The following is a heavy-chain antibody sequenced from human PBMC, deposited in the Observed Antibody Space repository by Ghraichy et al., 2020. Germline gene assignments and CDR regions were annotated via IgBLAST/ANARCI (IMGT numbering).Heavy chain of an antibody. CDR2: MTSKGDHA. CDR1: GFTFKDFC. D-gene: IGHD3-9*01. Sequence: GSLRLSCETSGFTFKDFCMSWFRQAPGKGLEWVAYMTSKGDHADYTDSVKGRFTISRDYGQNSVSLQMNSLRAEDTGVYYCARALKAIILRTTHDILTIRFYTYAMDFWGRGTTVIVS. J-gene: IGHJ6*02. CDR3: ARALKAIILRTTHDILTIRFYTYAMDF. V-gene: IGHV3-11*06.